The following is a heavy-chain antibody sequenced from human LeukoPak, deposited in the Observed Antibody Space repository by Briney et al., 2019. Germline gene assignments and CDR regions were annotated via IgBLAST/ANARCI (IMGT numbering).Heavy chain of an antibody. D-gene: IGHD6-19*01. CDR2: IYYSGST. J-gene: IGHJ4*02. CDR3: ARSHRGSSGWYELDY. Sequence: PSETLSLTCAVYGGSFSGYYWSWIRQTPGKGLEWIGFIYYSGSTTYNPSLKSRVTISLDTSKSQFSLNLSSVTAADTAVYYCARSHRGSSGWYELDYWGQGTLVTVSS. CDR1: GGSFSGYY. V-gene: IGHV4-59*01.